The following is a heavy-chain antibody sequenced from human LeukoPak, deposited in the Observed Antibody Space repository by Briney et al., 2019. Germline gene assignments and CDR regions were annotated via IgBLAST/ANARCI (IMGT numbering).Heavy chain of an antibody. D-gene: IGHD3-10*01. J-gene: IGHJ6*03. Sequence: PGGSLRLSCTASGFTFGDYAMSWVRQAPGKGLEWVGFIRSKAYGGTTEYAASVKGRFTISRDDSKSIAYLQMNSLKTEDTAVYYRTRARGTGYYYYYYMDVWGKGTTVTVSS. CDR3: TRARGTGYYYYYYMDV. V-gene: IGHV3-49*04. CDR2: IRSKAYGGTT. CDR1: GFTFGDYA.